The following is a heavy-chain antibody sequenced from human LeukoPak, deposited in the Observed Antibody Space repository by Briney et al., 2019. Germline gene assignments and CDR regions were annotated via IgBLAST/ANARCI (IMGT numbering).Heavy chain of an antibody. D-gene: IGHD5-12*01. CDR1: GGTFSSYA. J-gene: IGHJ4*02. CDR3: ARERGGGYSGYDSFLFDY. CDR2: IIPIFGTA. Sequence: SVKVSCKASGGTFSSYAISWVRQAPGQGLEWMGGIIPIFGTANYAQKFQGRVTITADESTSTAYMELSSLSSEDTAVYYCARERGGGYSGYDSFLFDYWGQGTLVTVSS. V-gene: IGHV1-69*13.